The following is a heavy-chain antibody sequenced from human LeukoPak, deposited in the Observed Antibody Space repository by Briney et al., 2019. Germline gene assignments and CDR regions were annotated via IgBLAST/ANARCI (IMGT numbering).Heavy chain of an antibody. Sequence: GGSLRLSCAASGFTFSSYWMSWVRQAPGKGLEWVANIKQDGREKYHVDSVKGRFTISRDNAKNSLYLQMNSLRAEDTAVYYCARDYCSGGTCHDPLWGQGTLVTVSS. CDR1: GFTFSSYW. J-gene: IGHJ4*02. CDR2: IKQDGREK. D-gene: IGHD2-15*01. V-gene: IGHV3-7*01. CDR3: ARDYCSGGTCHDPL.